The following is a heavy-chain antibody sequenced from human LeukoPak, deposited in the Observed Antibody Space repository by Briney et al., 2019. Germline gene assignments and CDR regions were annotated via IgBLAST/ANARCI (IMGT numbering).Heavy chain of an antibody. D-gene: IGHD3-22*01. Sequence: GGSLRLSCAASGFTFSSYEMHWVRQAPGKGLEYVSAINSDGGSTYYANSVKGRFTVSRDNSKSTLYLQMGSLRDEDTAVYYCARIVYDSSGYIDYWGQGTLVTVSS. CDR1: GFTFSSYE. J-gene: IGHJ4*02. CDR2: INSDGGST. CDR3: ARIVYDSSGYIDY. V-gene: IGHV3-64*01.